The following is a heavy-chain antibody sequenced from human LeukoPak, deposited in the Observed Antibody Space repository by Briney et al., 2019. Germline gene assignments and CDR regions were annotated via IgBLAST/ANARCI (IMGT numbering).Heavy chain of an antibody. Sequence: SETLSLTCAVYGGSFSGYYWSWIRQPPGKGLEWIGEINHSGSTNYNPSLKSRVTISVDMSKNQFSLKLSSVTAADTAVYYCARGRGGSYYGSGSYYKAWYFDLWGRGTLVTVSS. V-gene: IGHV4-34*01. D-gene: IGHD3-10*01. J-gene: IGHJ2*01. CDR3: ARGRGGSYYGSGSYYKAWYFDL. CDR1: GGSFSGYY. CDR2: INHSGST.